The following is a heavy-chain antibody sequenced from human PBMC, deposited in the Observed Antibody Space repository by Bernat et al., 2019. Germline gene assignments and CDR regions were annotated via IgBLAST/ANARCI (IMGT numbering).Heavy chain of an antibody. V-gene: IGHV3-30*05. CDR3: AREAYYYMDV. CDR1: GFTFSSYG. J-gene: IGHJ6*03. CDR2: ISYDGSNK. Sequence: QVQLVESGGGVVQPGRSLRLSCAASGFTFSSYGMHWVRQAPGKGLEWVAVISYDGSNKYYADSVKGRFTISRDNSKNTLLLQMNSLRAEGTAVYYCAREAYYYMDVWGKGTTVTVSS.